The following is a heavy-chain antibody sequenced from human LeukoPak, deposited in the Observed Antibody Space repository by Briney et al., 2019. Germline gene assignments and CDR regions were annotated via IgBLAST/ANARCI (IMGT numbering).Heavy chain of an antibody. D-gene: IGHD5-18*01. CDR2: ISSNGGST. V-gene: IGHV3-64*01. J-gene: IGHJ4*02. CDR1: GFTFSSYA. Sequence: QPGGSLRLSCAASGFTFSSYAMHWVRQAPGKGLEYVSAISSNGGSTYYANSVKGRFTISRDNSKNTLYLQMGSLRAEDMAVYYCARGYSYGFFDYWGQETLVTVSS. CDR3: ARGYSYGFFDY.